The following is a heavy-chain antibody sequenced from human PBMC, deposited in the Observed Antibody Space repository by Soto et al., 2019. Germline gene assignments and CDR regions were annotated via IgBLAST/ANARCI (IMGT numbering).Heavy chain of an antibody. D-gene: IGHD1-26*01. CDR2: ISWNSGSI. V-gene: IGHV3-9*01. Sequence: EVQLVESGGGLVQPGRSLRLSCAASGFTFDDYVMHWVRQAPGKGLEWVSGISWNSGSIGYADSVKGRFTISRDNAKNSLYLQMNSLRAEDTALYYCAKSGGSYYDSGGWFDPWGQGTLVTVSS. J-gene: IGHJ5*02. CDR3: AKSGGSYYDSGGWFDP. CDR1: GFTFDDYV.